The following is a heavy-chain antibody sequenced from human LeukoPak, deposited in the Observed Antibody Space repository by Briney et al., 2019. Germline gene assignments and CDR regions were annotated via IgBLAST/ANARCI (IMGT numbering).Heavy chain of an antibody. CDR2: IYTSGST. CDR3: ARRKNLRYFDWLLDV. D-gene: IGHD3-9*01. Sequence: PSETLSLTCTVSGGSISSYYWSWIRQPPGKGLEWIGYIYTSGSTNYNPSIKSRVTISVDTSKNQFSLKLSSVTAADTAVYYCARRKNLRYFDWLLDVWGKGTTVTVSS. J-gene: IGHJ6*04. V-gene: IGHV4-4*09. CDR1: GGSISSYY.